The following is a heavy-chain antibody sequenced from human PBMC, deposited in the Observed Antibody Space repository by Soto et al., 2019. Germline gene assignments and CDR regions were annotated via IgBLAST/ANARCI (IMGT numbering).Heavy chain of an antibody. CDR2: IDSGDRP. J-gene: IGHJ4*02. CDR1: GFTVSSNY. D-gene: IGHD2-15*01. Sequence: EVQLVESGGGLVQPGGSLRLSCAASGFTVSSNYMTWVRQAPGKGPQWVSTIDSGDRPYYGDSVKDRFTISRDNFKNTLYLQMNSLRAEDTDVYYCASGYCSGGSCYPAYWGQGTLVTVSS. V-gene: IGHV3-66*01. CDR3: ASGYCSGGSCYPAY.